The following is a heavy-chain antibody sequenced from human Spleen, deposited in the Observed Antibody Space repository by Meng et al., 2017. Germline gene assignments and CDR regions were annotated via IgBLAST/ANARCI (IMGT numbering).Heavy chain of an antibody. CDR1: DYTFTGYG. CDR3: ARGTPGRSYCDY. J-gene: IGHJ4*02. CDR2: LGAHPGDT. Sequence: QVQLLQSGAELKQPGASSTVSCKASDYTFTGYGVCWVRQAPGQGLEWMAWLGAHPGDTSHAPKFVGRVTVTADTATATAYMELRSLRSDDTAVYYCARGTPGRSYCDYWGLGTLVTVSS. D-gene: IGHD3-10*01. V-gene: IGHV1-18*01.